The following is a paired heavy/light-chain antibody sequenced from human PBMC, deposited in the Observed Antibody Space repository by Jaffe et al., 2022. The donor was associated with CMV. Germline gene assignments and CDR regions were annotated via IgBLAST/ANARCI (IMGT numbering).Heavy chain of an antibody. Sequence: QVQLQESGPGLVKPSETLSLTCTVSGGSISSYYWSWIRQPAGKGLEWIGRIYTSGSTNYNPSLKSRVTMSVDTSKNQFSLKLSSVTAADTAVYYCARKTRGRNFDPWGQGTLVTVSS. V-gene: IGHV4-4*07. CDR3: ARKTRGRNFDP. CDR1: GGSISSYY. CDR2: IYTSGST. J-gene: IGHJ5*02. D-gene: IGHD3-16*01.
Light chain of an antibody. Sequence: DIQMTQSPSSVSASVGDRVTITCRASQGISSWLAWYQQKPGKAPKLLIYAASSLQSGVPSRFSGSGSGTDFTLTISSLQPEDFATYYCQQANSFPVTFGGGTKVEIK. CDR3: QQANSFPVT. CDR1: QGISSW. J-gene: IGKJ4*01. V-gene: IGKV1-12*01. CDR2: AAS.